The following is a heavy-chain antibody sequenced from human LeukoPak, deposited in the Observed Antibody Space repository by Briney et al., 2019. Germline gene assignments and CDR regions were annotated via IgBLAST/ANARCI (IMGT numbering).Heavy chain of an antibody. D-gene: IGHD6-13*01. J-gene: IGHJ4*02. CDR3: ARIRTSNIAAANNFDY. CDR1: GGSISTSSYY. CDR2: IFYSGST. V-gene: IGHV4-39*07. Sequence: TSETLSLTCTVSGGSISTSSYYWGWVRQPPGKGLEWIGNIFYSGSTYYSPSLKSRVTISLDTSRNQFSLKLNSVTAADTAVYYCARIRTSNIAAANNFDYWGQGTLVTVSS.